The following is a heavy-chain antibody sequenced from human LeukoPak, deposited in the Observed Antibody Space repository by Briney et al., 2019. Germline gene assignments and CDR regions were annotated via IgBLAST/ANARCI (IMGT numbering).Heavy chain of an antibody. Sequence: GGSLRLSCAASGFTVSSNYMSWVRQAPGKGLEWVSVIYSGGSTYYADSVKGRFTISRDNSKNTLYLQMNSPRAEDTAVYYCARGPTWYYFDYWGQGTLVTVSS. D-gene: IGHD2-8*02. V-gene: IGHV3-53*01. CDR3: ARGPTWYYFDY. J-gene: IGHJ4*02. CDR2: IYSGGST. CDR1: GFTVSSNY.